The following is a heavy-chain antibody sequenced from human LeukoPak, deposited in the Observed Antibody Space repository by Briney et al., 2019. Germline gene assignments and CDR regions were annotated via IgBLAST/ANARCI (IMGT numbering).Heavy chain of an antibody. D-gene: IGHD3-10*01. Sequence: SETLSLTCAVYGGSFSGYYWSWIRQPPGKGLEWIGEINHSGSTNYNPSLKSRVTISVDTSKNQFSLKLSSVTAADTAVYYCARGRSPSHCYGSGYIDYWGQGTLVTVSS. J-gene: IGHJ4*02. CDR1: GGSFSGYY. CDR3: ARGRSPSHCYGSGYIDY. V-gene: IGHV4-34*01. CDR2: INHSGST.